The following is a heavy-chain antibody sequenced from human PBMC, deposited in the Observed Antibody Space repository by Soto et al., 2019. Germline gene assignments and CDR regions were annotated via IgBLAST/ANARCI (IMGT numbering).Heavy chain of an antibody. V-gene: IGHV1-18*01. Sequence: AAVKVSCKASGYTFSNFGIIWVRQAPGQGLEWMGWISPYNGNTNYAQMFQGRLTMTTDTSTNSAYMELRSLRSDDTAVYYCARHLDYYYYAMDAWGQGTRVTVSS. CDR3: ARHLDYYYYAMDA. J-gene: IGHJ6*02. CDR1: GYTFSNFG. CDR2: ISPYNGNT.